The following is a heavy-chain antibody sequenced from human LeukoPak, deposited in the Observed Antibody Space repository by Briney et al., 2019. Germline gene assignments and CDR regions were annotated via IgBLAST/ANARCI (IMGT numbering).Heavy chain of an antibody. D-gene: IGHD2-15*01. V-gene: IGHV1-18*01. CDR1: GYTFTSYG. J-gene: IGHJ4*02. CDR3: ARDCRGSCYDPYYFDY. CDR2: ISAYNGNT. Sequence: ASVKVSCKASGYTFTSYGISWVRQAPGQGLEWMAWISAYNGNTNYEQKFQGRVTMTTDRSTSTAYMELRSLRSDDTAVYYCARDCRGSCYDPYYFDYWGQGTLVTVSS.